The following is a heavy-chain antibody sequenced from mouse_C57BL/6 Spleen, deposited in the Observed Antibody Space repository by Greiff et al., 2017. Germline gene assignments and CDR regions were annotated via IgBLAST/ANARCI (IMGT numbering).Heavy chain of an antibody. Sequence: VQLQQSGAELAKPGASVQLSCKASGYTFTSYWMHWVKQRPGQGLEWIGYINPSSGYTKYNQKFKDKATLTADKSSSTAYMQLSSLTYEDSAVYYCARGITTVVATDDYWGQGTTLTVSS. J-gene: IGHJ2*01. CDR1: GYTFTSYW. V-gene: IGHV1-7*01. CDR2: INPSSGYT. CDR3: ARGITTVVATDDY. D-gene: IGHD1-1*01.